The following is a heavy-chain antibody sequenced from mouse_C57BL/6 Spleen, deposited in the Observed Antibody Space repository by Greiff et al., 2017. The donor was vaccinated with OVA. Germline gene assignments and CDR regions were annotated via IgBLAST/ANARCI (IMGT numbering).Heavy chain of an antibody. CDR3: ASPPYYGSSLYAMDY. D-gene: IGHD1-1*01. CDR1: GFSLTSYG. J-gene: IGHJ4*01. V-gene: IGHV2-2*01. CDR2: IWSGGST. Sequence: QVQLKESGPGLVQPSQSLSITCTVSGFSLTSYGVHWVRQSPGKGLEWLGVIWSGGSTDYTAAFISRLSISKDNSRSQVFFKMNSLQADDTAIYYCASPPYYGSSLYAMDYWGQGTSVTVSS.